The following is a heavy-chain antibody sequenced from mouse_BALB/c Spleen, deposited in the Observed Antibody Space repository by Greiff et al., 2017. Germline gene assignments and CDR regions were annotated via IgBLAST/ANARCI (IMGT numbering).Heavy chain of an antibody. CDR2: IDPANGNT. CDR3: ARGYYRGQGFDY. D-gene: IGHD2-14*01. CDR1: GFNIKDTY. J-gene: IGHJ2*01. V-gene: IGHV14-3*02. Sequence: EVQLQQSGAELVKPGASVKLSCTASGFNIKDTYMHWVKQRPEQGLEWIGRIDPANGNTKYDPKFQGKATITADTSSNTAYLQLSSLTSEDTAVYYCARGYYRGQGFDYWGQGTTLTVSS.